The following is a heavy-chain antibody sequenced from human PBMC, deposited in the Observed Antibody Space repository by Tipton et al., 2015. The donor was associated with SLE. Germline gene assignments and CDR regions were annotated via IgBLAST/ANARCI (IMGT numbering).Heavy chain of an antibody. CDR1: GFTFSSYA. Sequence: SLRLSCAASGFTFSSYAMSWVRQAPGKGLEWVSAISGSGGSTYYADSVKGRFTISRDNSKNTLYLQMNSLRAEDTAVYYCAGPPIAAAGKGDYYYGMDVWGQGTTVTVSS. V-gene: IGHV3-23*01. J-gene: IGHJ6*02. CDR3: AGPPIAAAGKGDYYYGMDV. D-gene: IGHD6-13*01. CDR2: ISGSGGST.